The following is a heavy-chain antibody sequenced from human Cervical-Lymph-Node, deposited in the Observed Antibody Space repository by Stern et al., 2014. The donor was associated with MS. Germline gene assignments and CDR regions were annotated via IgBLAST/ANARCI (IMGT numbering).Heavy chain of an antibody. Sequence: MQLVQSGAEMKKPGESLKISCKGSGYSFTIYWIGWVRQMPGKGLEWMGIIYPGDSDTSYSPSFQGQDTSSADKSISTAFLQWSGLKASDTAMYCCAALVRGSYFYWGQGTLVTVSS. V-gene: IGHV5-51*01. CDR3: AALVRGSYFY. J-gene: IGHJ4*02. D-gene: IGHD1-26*01. CDR1: GYSFTIYW. CDR2: IYPGDSDT.